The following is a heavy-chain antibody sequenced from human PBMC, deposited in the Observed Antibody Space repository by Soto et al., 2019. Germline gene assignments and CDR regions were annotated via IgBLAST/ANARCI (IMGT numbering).Heavy chain of an antibody. CDR2: ISAYNGNT. CDR3: ARSNLVRGVIASPYYSYYYGMDV. Sequence: ASVKVSCKASGYTFTSYGISWVRQAPGQGLEWMGWISAYNGNTNYAQKLQGRVTMTTDTSTSTAYMELRSLRSDDTAVYYCARSNLVRGVIASPYYSYYYGMDVWGKGNRFNVSS. CDR1: GYTFTSYG. J-gene: IGHJ6*04. V-gene: IGHV1-18*01. D-gene: IGHD3-10*01.